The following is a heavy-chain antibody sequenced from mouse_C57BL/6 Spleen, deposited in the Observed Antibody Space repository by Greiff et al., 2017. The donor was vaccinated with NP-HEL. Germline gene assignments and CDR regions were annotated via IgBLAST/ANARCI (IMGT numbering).Heavy chain of an antibody. D-gene: IGHD2-1*01. J-gene: IGHJ4*01. CDR2: IDPSDSYT. CDR3: ARFRYGNYCAMDY. V-gene: IGHV1-69*01. Sequence: QVQLQQPGAELVMPGASVKLSCKASGYTFTSYWMHWVKQRPGHGLEWIGEIDPSDSYTNYNQKFKGKSTLTVDKSSSTAYMQLSSLTSEDSAVYYCARFRYGNYCAMDYWGQGTSVTVSS. CDR1: GYTFTSYW.